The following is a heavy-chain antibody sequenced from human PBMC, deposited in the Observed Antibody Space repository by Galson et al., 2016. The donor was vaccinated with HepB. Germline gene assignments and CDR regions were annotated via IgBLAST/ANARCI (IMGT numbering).Heavy chain of an antibody. J-gene: IGHJ6*02. Sequence: SLRLSCAASGFTFSSNDIHWVRQAPGKGLEWVAVISYDGSKKHYEDSVKGRFTISRDNSKNTLFLHVSSLSSEDTAVYYCAKGLYNDFWSGFPPYYDYVMDVWGQGTTVTVSS. CDR2: ISYDGSKK. V-gene: IGHV3-30*18. D-gene: IGHD3-3*01. CDR3: AKGLYNDFWSGFPPYYDYVMDV. CDR1: GFTFSSND.